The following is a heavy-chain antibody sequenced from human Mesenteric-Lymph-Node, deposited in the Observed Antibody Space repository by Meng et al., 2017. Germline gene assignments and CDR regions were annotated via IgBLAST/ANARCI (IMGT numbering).Heavy chain of an antibody. D-gene: IGHD5-18*01. CDR2: IYTSGST. CDR3: ARGGHSYGFYYFDY. J-gene: IGHJ4*02. CDR1: GASISSGHYY. Sequence: SETLSLTCTVSGASISSGHYYWSWIRQPAVKGLEWIGRIYTSGSTNYNPSLKSRVTISVDTSKNQFSLKLSSVTAADTAVYYCARGGHSYGFYYFDYWGQGTLVTVSS. V-gene: IGHV4-61*02.